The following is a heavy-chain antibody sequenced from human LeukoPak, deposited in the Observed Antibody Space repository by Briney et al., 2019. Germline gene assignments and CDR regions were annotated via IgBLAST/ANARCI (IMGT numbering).Heavy chain of an antibody. V-gene: IGHV4-34*01. CDR1: GDSFSGYY. CDR3: ATRRGGPYPYYFDH. Sequence: SETLSLTCAVYGDSFSGYYWSWIRQSPGTGLEWIGEVNDRGTTNYNPNLKSRVTISVVTSSNQFSLKLTSETAADTAIYFCATRRGGPYPYYFDHWDQGALVTVSS. D-gene: IGHD2-15*01. J-gene: IGHJ4*02. CDR2: VNDRGTT.